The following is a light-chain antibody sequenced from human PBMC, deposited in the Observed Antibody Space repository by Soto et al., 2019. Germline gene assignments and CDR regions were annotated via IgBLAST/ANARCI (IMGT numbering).Light chain of an antibody. V-gene: IGKV3-15*01. Sequence: TQSKGTLSVSPGQRSTLSCMAAQGVTTNFAWYQQKSGQSPRLLIYDVSNRATGVPARFSGSGSETDFTLTISGLRSEDSAVYFCQQYNNWPFSFGQGTLLEI. CDR1: QGVTTN. CDR2: DVS. J-gene: IGKJ5*01. CDR3: QQYNNWPFS.